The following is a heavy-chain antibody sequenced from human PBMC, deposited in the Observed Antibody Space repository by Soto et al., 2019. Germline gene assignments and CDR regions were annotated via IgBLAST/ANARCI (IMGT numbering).Heavy chain of an antibody. CDR3: ASGRWLQLPAY. CDR1: GGSISSYY. D-gene: IGHD5-12*01. Sequence: QVQLQESGPGLVKPSETLSLTCTVSGGSISSYYCSWIRQPPGKGLEWIGYIYYSGSTNYNPSLKSRVTISVDTSKNQFSLKLSSVTAADTAVYYCASGRWLQLPAYWGQGTLVTVSS. V-gene: IGHV4-59*08. CDR2: IYYSGST. J-gene: IGHJ4*02.